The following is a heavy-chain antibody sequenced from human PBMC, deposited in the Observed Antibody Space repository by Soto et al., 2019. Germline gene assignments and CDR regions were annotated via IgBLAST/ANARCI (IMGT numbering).Heavy chain of an antibody. Sequence: QVQLVESGGGVVQPGRFLRLSCAASGFSFSSYGMHWVHQAPGTGLEWVAVISYHGSNIYYADSVKGRFTISRDNSKNTLYLQMNSLRAADTAVYYCAKVRYYDSSGYWDDFWGQGTLVTVSS. V-gene: IGHV3-30*18. CDR3: AKVRYYDSSGYWDDF. CDR1: GFSFSSYG. D-gene: IGHD3-22*01. J-gene: IGHJ4*02. CDR2: ISYHGSNI.